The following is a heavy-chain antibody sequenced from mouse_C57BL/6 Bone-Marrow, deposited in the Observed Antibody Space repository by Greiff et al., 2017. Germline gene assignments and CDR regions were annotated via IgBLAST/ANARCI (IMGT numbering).Heavy chain of an antibody. D-gene: IGHD1-1*01. CDR2: IYPGSGST. V-gene: IGHV1-55*01. Sequence: QVQLQQPGAELVKPGASVKMSCTASGYTFTSYWITWVKQRPGQGLEWIGDIYPGSGSTNYTEKFKSKATLTVDTSSSTAYMQLSSLTSEDSAVYYCARSPSVYGGMGFAYWGQGTLVTVSA. CDR3: ARSPSVYGGMGFAY. J-gene: IGHJ3*01. CDR1: GYTFTSYW.